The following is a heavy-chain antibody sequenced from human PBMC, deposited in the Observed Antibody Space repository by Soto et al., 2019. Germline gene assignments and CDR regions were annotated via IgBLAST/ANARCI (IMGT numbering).Heavy chain of an antibody. V-gene: IGHV3-30*18. Sequence: QVQLVESGGGVVQPGRALRLSCTASGFTFNTYGMHWVRQAPGKGLEWVAVISYDGNNKYYADSVKGRFTISRDNSKNTMYLHMYSRRAEDTAVYYCAKEREDFVVVIAALDYWGQGALVTVSS. J-gene: IGHJ4*02. CDR1: GFTFNTYG. CDR2: ISYDGNNK. CDR3: AKEREDFVVVIAALDY. D-gene: IGHD2-15*01.